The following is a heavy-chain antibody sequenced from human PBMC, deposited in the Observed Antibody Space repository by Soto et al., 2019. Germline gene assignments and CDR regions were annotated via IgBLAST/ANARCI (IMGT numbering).Heavy chain of an antibody. J-gene: IGHJ6*02. CDR3: ARGYYGSGSYSGYYYGMDV. CDR1: GGSISSGDYY. D-gene: IGHD3-10*01. CDR2: IYYSGST. V-gene: IGHV4-30-4*01. Sequence: SETLSLTCTVSGGSISSGDYYWSWIRQPPGKGLEWIGYIYYSGSTYYNPSLKSRVTKSVDTSKNHFSLKLSSVTAADTAVYYCARGYYGSGSYSGYYYGMDVWGQGTTVTVSS.